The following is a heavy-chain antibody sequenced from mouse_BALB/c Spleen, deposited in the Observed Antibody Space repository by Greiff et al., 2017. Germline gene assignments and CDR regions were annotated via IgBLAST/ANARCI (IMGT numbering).Heavy chain of an antibody. V-gene: IGHV2-9-2*01. CDR2: IWTGGGT. D-gene: IGHD2-2*01. CDR3: VRGLYGYPYYAMDY. J-gene: IGHJ4*01. CDR1: GFSLTSYD. Sequence: QVQLQQSGPGLVAPSQSLSITCTVSGFSLTSYDISWIRQPPGKGLEWLGVIWTGGGTNYNSAFMSRLSISKDNSKSQVFLKMNSLQTDDTAIYYCVRGLYGYPYYAMDYWGQGTSVTVSS.